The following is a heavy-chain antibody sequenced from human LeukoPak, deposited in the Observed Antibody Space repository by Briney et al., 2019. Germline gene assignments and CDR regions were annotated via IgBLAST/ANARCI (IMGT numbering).Heavy chain of an antibody. CDR1: GFTFSSYA. V-gene: IGHV3-23*01. CDR2: ISGSGGSP. D-gene: IGHD3-10*01. Sequence: GGSLRLSCAASGFTFSSYAMSWVRQAPGKGVEGVSAISGSGGSPYYADPVTGRFTISRDNSKNTLYLQMNSLRAEDTAVYYCANLGSYGSGPIDYWGQGTLVTVSS. J-gene: IGHJ4*02. CDR3: ANLGSYGSGPIDY.